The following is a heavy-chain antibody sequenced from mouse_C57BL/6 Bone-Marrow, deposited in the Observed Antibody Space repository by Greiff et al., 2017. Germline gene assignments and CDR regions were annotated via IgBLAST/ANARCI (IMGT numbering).Heavy chain of an antibody. Sequence: QVQLKESGPELVKPGASVKISCKASGYAFSSSWMNWVKQRPGKGLEWIGRIYPGEGDTNYNGKFKGKATLTADKSSSTAYMQLSSLTSEDSAVYFCARSGDYYGSSYESWFAYWGQGTLVTVSA. J-gene: IGHJ3*01. D-gene: IGHD1-1*01. CDR1: GYAFSSSW. V-gene: IGHV1-82*01. CDR2: IYPGEGDT. CDR3: ARSGDYYGSSYESWFAY.